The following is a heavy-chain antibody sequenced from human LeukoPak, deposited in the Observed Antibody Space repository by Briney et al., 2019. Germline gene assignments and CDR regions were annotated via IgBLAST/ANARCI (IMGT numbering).Heavy chain of an antibody. Sequence: PSETLSLTCAVSDYSITSDYYWGWIRQPPGKGLEWIGSIYHSGSTYYNPSLKSRVTISVDTSRNQCSLELTSVTAADTAVYYCARHHLTSDYDESGYYDLWGQGTLVTVSS. D-gene: IGHD3-22*01. V-gene: IGHV4-38-2*01. CDR1: DYSITSDYY. CDR2: IYHSGST. CDR3: ARHHLTSDYDESGYYDL. J-gene: IGHJ4*02.